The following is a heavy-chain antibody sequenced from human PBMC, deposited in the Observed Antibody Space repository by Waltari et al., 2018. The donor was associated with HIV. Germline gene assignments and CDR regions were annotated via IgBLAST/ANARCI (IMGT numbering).Heavy chain of an antibody. CDR1: GFTFSSYS. CDR3: ARGGGALAVAHDY. J-gene: IGHJ4*02. CDR2: ISSSSSYI. D-gene: IGHD6-19*01. V-gene: IGHV3-21*01. Sequence: EVQLVESGGGLVKPGGSLRLSCAASGFTFSSYSMNWVRQAPGKGLEWVSAISSSSSYIYYADSVKGRFTISRDNAKNSLYLQMNSLRAEDTAVYYCARGGGALAVAHDYWGQGTLVTVSS.